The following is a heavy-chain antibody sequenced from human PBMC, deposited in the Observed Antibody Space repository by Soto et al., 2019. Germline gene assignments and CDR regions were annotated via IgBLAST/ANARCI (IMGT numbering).Heavy chain of an antibody. CDR3: AVGGNYLSMDV. CDR1: GYTFTSYY. CDR2: INPDGGGT. J-gene: IGHJ6*02. V-gene: IGHV1-46*01. D-gene: IGHD4-4*01. Sequence: QVQLVQSGAEVKKPGASVKVSCKASGYTFTSYYMHWVRLAPGQGLEWMGIINPDGGGTSYAQQFQGRVIMTRYTSTSTVYIEMSSLRSEDTAVYYCAVGGNYLSMDVWGQGTTVTVSS.